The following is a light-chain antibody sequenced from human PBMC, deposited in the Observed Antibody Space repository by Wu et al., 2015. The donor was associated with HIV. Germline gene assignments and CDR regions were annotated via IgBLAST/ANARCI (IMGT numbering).Light chain of an antibody. CDR1: QSVTSGY. CDR3: QQYSDSIRT. CDR2: GAT. J-gene: IGKJ1*01. V-gene: IGKV3-20*01. Sequence: EIVLTQSPGTLSLSPGERATLSCRASQSVTSGYLAWYQQKPGQAPRLLIYGATSRAIDTPDRFSGDGSEKDFTPTISRVEPEDFAVYYCQQYSDSIRTFGQGTKVELK.